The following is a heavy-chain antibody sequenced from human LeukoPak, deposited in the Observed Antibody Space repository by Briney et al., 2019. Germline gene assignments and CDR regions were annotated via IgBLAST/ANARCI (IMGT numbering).Heavy chain of an antibody. J-gene: IGHJ5*01. V-gene: IGHV3-48*02. D-gene: IGHD5-24*01. Sequence: PGGSLTHLCAVCGLTLCIYIVHCPRQAPGKGLGWGSYIVGRSSIIHSADFVKGRLTTPRDNAKNSLYLQMNSLRDEDTAVYYCARGQSGSNNWFDSWGQGILVTVSS. CDR2: IVGRSSII. CDR3: ARGQSGSNNWFDS. CDR1: GLTLCIYI.